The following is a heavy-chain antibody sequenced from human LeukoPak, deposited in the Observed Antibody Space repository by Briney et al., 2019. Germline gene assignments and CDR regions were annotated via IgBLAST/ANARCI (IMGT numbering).Heavy chain of an antibody. Sequence: ASVKVSCKASGYTFTGYYMHWVRQAPGQGLEWMGVINPSGGSTGYAQEFQGRVTMTRDTSTSTVYMELSSLISEDTAVYYCAREGGRNSYLDFWGQGTLVIVSS. V-gene: IGHV1-46*01. CDR1: GYTFTGYY. J-gene: IGHJ4*02. CDR3: AREGGRNSYLDF. CDR2: INPSGGST. D-gene: IGHD1-26*01.